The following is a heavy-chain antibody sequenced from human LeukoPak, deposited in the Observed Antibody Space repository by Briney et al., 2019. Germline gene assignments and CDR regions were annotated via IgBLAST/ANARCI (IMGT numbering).Heavy chain of an antibody. CDR3: ASGSNYYYYGMDV. Sequence: SETLSLTCTVSGGSISSYYWSLIRQPPGKGLEWIGYIYYSGSTNYNPSLKSRVTISVDTSKNQFSLKLSSVTAADTAVYYCASGSNYYYYGMDVWGQGTTVTVSS. CDR1: GGSISSYY. D-gene: IGHD1-26*01. V-gene: IGHV4-59*08. CDR2: IYYSGST. J-gene: IGHJ6*02.